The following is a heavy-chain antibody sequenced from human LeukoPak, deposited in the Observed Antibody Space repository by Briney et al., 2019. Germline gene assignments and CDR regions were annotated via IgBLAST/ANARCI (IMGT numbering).Heavy chain of an antibody. Sequence: ASVKVSCKASGYTFTSYGISWVRQAPGQGLEWMGWIGAYNGTTNYAQKLQGRVTMTTDTSTSTAYMELRSPRSDDTAVYYCAIGGSYYYGSGSYPGDYWGQGTLVTVSS. CDR2: IGAYNGTT. J-gene: IGHJ4*02. CDR3: AIGGSYYYGSGSYPGDY. CDR1: GYTFTSYG. V-gene: IGHV1-18*01. D-gene: IGHD3-10*01.